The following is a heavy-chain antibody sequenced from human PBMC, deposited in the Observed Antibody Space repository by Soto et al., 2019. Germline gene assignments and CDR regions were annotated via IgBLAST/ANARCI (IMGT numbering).Heavy chain of an antibody. V-gene: IGHV4-59*05. Sequence: SETLSLTCTVSGGSLNNYYWSWIRQPPGKGLEWIGSIYYSGSTYYNPSLKSRVTISVDTSKNQFSLKLSSVTAADTAVYYCARHSYYYGSTYGCWLDPWGQGTLVTVSS. CDR1: GGSLNNYY. CDR2: IYYSGST. J-gene: IGHJ5*02. CDR3: ARHSYYYGSTYGCWLDP. D-gene: IGHD3-10*01.